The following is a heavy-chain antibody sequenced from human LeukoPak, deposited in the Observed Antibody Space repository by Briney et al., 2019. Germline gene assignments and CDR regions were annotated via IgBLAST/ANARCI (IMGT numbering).Heavy chain of an antibody. J-gene: IGHJ4*02. D-gene: IGHD2-15*01. Sequence: GGSLRLSCAASGFTFSSYAMSWVRQAPGKGLEWVSGSSGTGATTYYADSVKGRFTISRDNAKNTLFLTMSSLRAEDTAVYYCAKEVTGGCCSGGNCYAYFEYWGQGTLVTVSS. CDR3: AKEVTGGCCSGGNCYAYFEY. CDR1: GFTFSSYA. V-gene: IGHV3-23*01. CDR2: SSGTGATT.